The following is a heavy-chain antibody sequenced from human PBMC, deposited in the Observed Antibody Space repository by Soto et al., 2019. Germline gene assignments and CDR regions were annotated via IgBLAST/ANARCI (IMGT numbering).Heavy chain of an antibody. V-gene: IGHV3-23*01. CDR3: AKARCSTSNCYDPDY. CDR1: GFTFSTYT. Sequence: GGSLRLSCAASGFTFSTYTMSWVRQAPGKGLEWVSAISGSGGSPSYADSVQGRFTISRDNPKNTLYLQMNSLRAEDTAMYYCAKARCSTSNCYDPDYSGHEALFTLSS. CDR2: ISGSGGSP. J-gene: IGHJ4*01. D-gene: IGHD2-2*01.